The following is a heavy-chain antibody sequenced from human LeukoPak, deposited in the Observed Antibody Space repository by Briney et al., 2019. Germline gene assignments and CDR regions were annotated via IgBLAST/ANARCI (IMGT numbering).Heavy chain of an antibody. CDR2: IYSGGST. CDR1: GFTVSSNY. Sequence: GGSLRLSCAASGFTVSSNYMSWVRQAPGKGLEWVSVIYSGGSTYYADSAKGRFTISRDNSKNTLYLQMNSLRAEDTAVYYCARDLSSGWYYFDYWGQGTLVTVSS. D-gene: IGHD6-19*01. V-gene: IGHV3-53*01. CDR3: ARDLSSGWYYFDY. J-gene: IGHJ4*02.